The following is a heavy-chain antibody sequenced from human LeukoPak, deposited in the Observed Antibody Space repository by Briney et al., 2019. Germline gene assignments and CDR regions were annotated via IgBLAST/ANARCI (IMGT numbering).Heavy chain of an antibody. CDR1: GYTFTSYG. Sequence: ASVKVSCKASGYTFTSYGISWVRQAPGQGLEWMGWIRAYNGNTNYAQKLQGRVTMTTDTSTSTAYMELRSLRSDDTAVYYCARDRELRDFWSGYYILGVVPYYFDYWGQGTLVTVSS. D-gene: IGHD3-3*01. J-gene: IGHJ4*02. CDR2: IRAYNGNT. V-gene: IGHV1-18*01. CDR3: ARDRELRDFWSGYYILGVVPYYFDY.